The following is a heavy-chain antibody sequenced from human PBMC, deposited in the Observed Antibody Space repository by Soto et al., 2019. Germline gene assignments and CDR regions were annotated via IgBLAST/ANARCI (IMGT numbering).Heavy chain of an antibody. J-gene: IGHJ6*02. D-gene: IGHD3-22*01. Sequence: KPSETLSLTCTVSGGPISPYYWSWIRQPAGKGLEWIGRIYYTGSTNYNPPLKSRVSMSLDTARNQISLKVESVTAADTAVYYCAREGGYFDSSGSGVYHYYGVDVWGRGTTVTVSS. V-gene: IGHV4-4*07. CDR3: AREGGYFDSSGSGVYHYYGVDV. CDR1: GGPISPYY. CDR2: IYYTGST.